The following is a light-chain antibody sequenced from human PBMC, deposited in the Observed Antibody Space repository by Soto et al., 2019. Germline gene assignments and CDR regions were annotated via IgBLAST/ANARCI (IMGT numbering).Light chain of an antibody. CDR3: CSYAGSYNLV. CDR2: DVS. Sequence: QSALTQPRSVSGSPGQSVTISCTGTSSDVGGYNYVSWYQQHPGKAPKLMIYDVSKRPSGVPDRFSGSKSGNTASLTISGLQAEDEAYYYCCSYAGSYNLVFGGGTKLTVL. J-gene: IGLJ2*01. V-gene: IGLV2-11*01. CDR1: SSDVGGYNY.